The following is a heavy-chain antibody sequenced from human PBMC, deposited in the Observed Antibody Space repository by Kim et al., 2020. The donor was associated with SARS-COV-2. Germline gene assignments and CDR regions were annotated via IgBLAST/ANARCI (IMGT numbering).Heavy chain of an antibody. CDR1: GFTFGDYA. D-gene: IGHD6-19*01. CDR2: ISWNSGSI. J-gene: IGHJ4*02. V-gene: IGHV3-9*01. CDR3: AKGYSSGWYRGYFDY. Sequence: GGSLRLSCAASGFTFGDYAMHWVRQAPGKGLEWVSGISWNSGSIGYADSVKGRFTISRDNAKNSLYLQMNSLRAEDTALYYCAKGYSSGWYRGYFDYWGQGTLVTVSS.